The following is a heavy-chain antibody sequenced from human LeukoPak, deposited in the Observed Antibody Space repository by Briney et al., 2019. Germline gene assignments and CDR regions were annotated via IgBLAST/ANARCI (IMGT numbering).Heavy chain of an antibody. CDR2: ISGSGGST. D-gene: IGHD1-26*01. J-gene: IGHJ4*02. Sequence: GWSLRLSCAASGFTFSSYAMSWVRQAPGRGLEWASSISGSGGSTYYADSVKGRFIISRDNSKNTVHLQMNSLRAEDTALYYCAKTLVGATAYFDSWGQGTLVTVSS. CDR3: AKTLVGATAYFDS. CDR1: GFTFSSYA. V-gene: IGHV3-23*01.